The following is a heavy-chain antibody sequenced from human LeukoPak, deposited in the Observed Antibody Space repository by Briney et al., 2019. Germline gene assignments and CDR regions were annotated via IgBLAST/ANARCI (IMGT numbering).Heavy chain of an antibody. CDR1: GFTPKMYW. CDR2: ISKDGSDE. V-gene: IGHV3-7*01. CDR3: ARDAGYGGNSDY. J-gene: IGHJ4*02. Sequence: GRTLSLSCAVSGFTPKMYWITCVRQSAGTGLGSVAYISKDGSDEYPVDSVQGRFTVSRDNAKNSLYLQMNSLRAEDTAVYYCARDAGYGGNSDYWGQGTLVTVSS. D-gene: IGHD4-23*01.